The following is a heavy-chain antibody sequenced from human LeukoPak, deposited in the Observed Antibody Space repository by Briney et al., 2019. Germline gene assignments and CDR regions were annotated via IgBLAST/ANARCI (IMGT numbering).Heavy chain of an antibody. CDR3: ARDFRIAAAGTFPLDY. Sequence: PSQTLSLTCTVSGGSISSGSYYWSWIRQPAGKGLEWIGRIYTSGSTNYNPSLKSRVTISVDASKNQFSLKLSSVTAADTAVYYCARDFRIAAAGTFPLDYWGQGTLVTVSS. CDR2: IYTSGST. J-gene: IGHJ4*02. CDR1: GGSISSGSYY. V-gene: IGHV4-61*02. D-gene: IGHD6-13*01.